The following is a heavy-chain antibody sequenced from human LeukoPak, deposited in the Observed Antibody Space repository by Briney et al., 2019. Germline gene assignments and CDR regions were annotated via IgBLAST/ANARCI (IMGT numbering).Heavy chain of an antibody. V-gene: IGHV3-23*01. CDR3: AKDWELLDAFDI. Sequence: SCKASGFTFSSYAMSWVRQAPGKGLEWVSAISGSGGSTYYADSVKGRFTISRDNSKNTLYLQMNSLRAEDTAVYYCAKDWELLDAFDIWGQGTMVTVSS. D-gene: IGHD1-26*01. CDR2: ISGSGGST. J-gene: IGHJ3*02. CDR1: GFTFSSYA.